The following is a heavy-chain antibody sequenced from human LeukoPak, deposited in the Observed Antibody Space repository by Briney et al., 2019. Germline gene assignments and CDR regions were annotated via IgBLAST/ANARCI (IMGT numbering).Heavy chain of an antibody. Sequence: ASVKVSCKASGYTFTSYHMHWVRQAPGQGLEWMGIINPSGGTTNYAQKFRGRVTMTRDMSTSTVYMELSSLRSEDTAVYYCARQKAAAGHFDYWGQGTLVTVSS. D-gene: IGHD6-13*01. CDR3: ARQKAAAGHFDY. V-gene: IGHV1-46*01. CDR2: INPSGGTT. J-gene: IGHJ4*02. CDR1: GYTFTSYH.